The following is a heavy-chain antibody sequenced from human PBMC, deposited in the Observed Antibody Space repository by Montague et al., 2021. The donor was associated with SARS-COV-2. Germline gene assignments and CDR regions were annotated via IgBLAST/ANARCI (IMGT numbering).Heavy chain of an antibody. CDR1: GDSDSGNTAA. V-gene: IGHV6-1*01. J-gene: IGHJ4*02. CDR3: ARDPRYSLSWSFDY. CDR2: THYRSKWNY. D-gene: IGHD6-13*01. Sequence: CAISGDSDSGNTAARKWIRQSPARELQRLGRTHYRSKWNYDYAVSVKSRMTISPDTSKNQFSLQLSSVTPEDRAVYYCARDPRYSLSWSFDYWGQGTLVTVSS.